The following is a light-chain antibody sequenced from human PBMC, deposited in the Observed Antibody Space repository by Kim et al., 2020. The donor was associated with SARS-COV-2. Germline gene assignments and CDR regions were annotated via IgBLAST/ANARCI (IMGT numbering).Light chain of an antibody. CDR1: STNIGAGYE. Sequence: QRVTSSGTGSSTNIGAGYEVHWYQQLPGTAPKLLIYGNSKRPSGVPDRFSGSKSGTSASLAITGLQAEDEADYYCQSYDSSLSARVFGGGTKLTVL. CDR2: GNS. J-gene: IGLJ3*02. CDR3: QSYDSSLSARV. V-gene: IGLV1-40*01.